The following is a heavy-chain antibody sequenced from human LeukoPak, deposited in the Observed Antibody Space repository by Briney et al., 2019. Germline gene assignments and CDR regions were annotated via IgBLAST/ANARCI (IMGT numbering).Heavy chain of an antibody. J-gene: IGHJ4*02. CDR2: ISAYNGNT. CDR3: ARGAYYYDSSGYYLFDY. V-gene: IGHV1-18*01. D-gene: IGHD3-22*01. Sequence: ASVKVSCKASGYTFTSYGISWVRQAPGQGLEWMGWISAYNGNTNYAQKFQGRVTITADESTSTAYMELSSLRSEDTAVYYCARGAYYYDSSGYYLFDYWGQGTLVTVSS. CDR1: GYTFTSYG.